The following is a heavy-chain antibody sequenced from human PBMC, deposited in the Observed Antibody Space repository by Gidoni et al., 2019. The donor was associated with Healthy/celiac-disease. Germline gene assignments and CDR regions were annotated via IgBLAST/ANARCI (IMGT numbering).Heavy chain of an antibody. V-gene: IGHV4-59*01. Sequence: QVQLQESGPGLVTPSETLSLTCTVSAGSISSYYWSWIRQPPGKGLEWIGYIYYSGSTNYNPSLKSRVTISVDTSKNQFSLKLSSVTAADTAVYYCARGVIVGALNWFDPWGQGTLVTVSS. CDR2: IYYSGST. CDR1: AGSISSYY. CDR3: ARGVIVGALNWFDP. J-gene: IGHJ5*02. D-gene: IGHD1-26*01.